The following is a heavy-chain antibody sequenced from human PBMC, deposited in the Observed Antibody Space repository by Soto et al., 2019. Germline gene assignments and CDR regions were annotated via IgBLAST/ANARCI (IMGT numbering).Heavy chain of an antibody. CDR1: GFSFTSFW. V-gene: IGHV5-51*03. J-gene: IGHJ4*02. D-gene: IGHD1-1*01. Sequence: PGKSLKISCKGSGFSFTSFWIGWVRQMPGKGLEWMGIIFPGDSDTKYSPSFQGQVTISVDKSISTAYLQWSSLKASGTAMYYCARRNRGFDYSGKGTLVLVSS. CDR2: IFPGDSDT. CDR3: ARRNRGFDY.